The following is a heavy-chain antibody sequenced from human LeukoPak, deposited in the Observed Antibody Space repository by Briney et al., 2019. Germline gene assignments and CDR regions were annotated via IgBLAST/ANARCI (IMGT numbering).Heavy chain of an antibody. CDR1: GGSISSSSYY. Sequence: PSETLSLTCTVSGGSISSSSYYWGWIRQPPGKGLEWIGSIYYSGSTYYNPSLKSRVTISVDTSKTQFSLKLSSVTAADTAVYYCARGYEYYYDSSGYYNWFDPWGQGTLVTVSS. J-gene: IGHJ5*02. V-gene: IGHV4-39*07. CDR3: ARGYEYYYDSSGYYNWFDP. D-gene: IGHD3-22*01. CDR2: IYYSGST.